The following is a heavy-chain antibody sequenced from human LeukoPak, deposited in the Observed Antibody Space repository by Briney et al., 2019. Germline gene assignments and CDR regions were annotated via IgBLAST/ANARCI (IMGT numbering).Heavy chain of an antibody. V-gene: IGHV3-7*03. J-gene: IGHJ4*02. CDR1: GFIFSNYW. CDR2: IKQDGSEK. CDR3: ARDKIVGATNFDY. Sequence: GGSLRLSCAASGFIFSNYWMSWVRQVPGKGLEWVANIKQDGSEKYYVDSVKGRFTISRDNAKNSLYLQMNSLRAEDTAIYYCARDKIVGATNFDYWGQGTLVTVSS. D-gene: IGHD1-26*01.